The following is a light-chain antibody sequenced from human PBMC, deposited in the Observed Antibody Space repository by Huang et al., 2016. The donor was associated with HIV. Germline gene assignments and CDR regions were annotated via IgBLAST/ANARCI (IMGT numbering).Light chain of an antibody. J-gene: IGKJ2*01. Sequence: DIQMTQSPSSLSASVGDRVIISCRASQSINKYLNWYQQMPGKAPKLLIYGASTLQRGVSSRYSGSVSVTDFTLTIGSLQPEDAATYYCQQSYKAPRTFGQGTLLEI. CDR1: QSINKY. V-gene: IGKV1-39*01. CDR3: QQSYKAPRT. CDR2: GAS.